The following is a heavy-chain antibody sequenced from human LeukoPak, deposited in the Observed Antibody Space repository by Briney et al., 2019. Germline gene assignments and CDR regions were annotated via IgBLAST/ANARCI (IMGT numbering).Heavy chain of an antibody. CDR3: ARRDLLTGTFDY. V-gene: IGHV3-48*03. Sequence: GGSLRLSCAASGFTFSSYEMNWVRQPPGKGLEWVSYISSSGSTIYYADSVKGRFTISRDNAKNSLYLQMNSLRAEDTAVYYCARRDLLTGTFDYWGQGTLVTVSS. J-gene: IGHJ4*02. CDR1: GFTFSSYE. CDR2: ISSSGSTI. D-gene: IGHD1-20*01.